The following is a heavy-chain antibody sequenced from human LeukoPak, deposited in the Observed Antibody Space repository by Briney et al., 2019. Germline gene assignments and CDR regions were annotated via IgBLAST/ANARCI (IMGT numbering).Heavy chain of an antibody. CDR3: ARRVGGGAPYYFDY. J-gene: IGHJ4*02. V-gene: IGHV3-9*01. D-gene: IGHD1-26*01. Sequence: GRSLRLSCAASGFTFDDYAMHWVRQAPGKGLEWVSGISWNSGSIGYVDSVKGRFTISRDNAKNTLYLQMNSLRAEDTAVYYCARRVGGGAPYYFDYWGQGTLVTVSS. CDR2: ISWNSGSI. CDR1: GFTFDDYA.